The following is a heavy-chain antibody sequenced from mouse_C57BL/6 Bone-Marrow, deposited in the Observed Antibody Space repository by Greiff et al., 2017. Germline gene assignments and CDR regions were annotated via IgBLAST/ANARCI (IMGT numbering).Heavy chain of an antibody. Sequence: EVQLVESGGDLVKPGGSLKLSCAASGFTFSSYGMSWVRQTPDKRLEWVATISSGGSYTYYPDSVKGRFTISRDNAKNTLYLQMSSLKSEDTAMYYGARRGGLRRYFDVWGTGTTVTVSS. V-gene: IGHV5-6*01. CDR2: ISSGGSYT. CDR3: ARRGGLRRYFDV. D-gene: IGHD2-2*01. J-gene: IGHJ1*03. CDR1: GFTFSSYG.